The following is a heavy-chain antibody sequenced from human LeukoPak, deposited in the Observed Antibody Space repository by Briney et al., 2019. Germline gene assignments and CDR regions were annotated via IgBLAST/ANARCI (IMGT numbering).Heavy chain of an antibody. V-gene: IGHV3-21*01. CDR2: ISSSSSYI. J-gene: IGHJ6*03. CDR1: GFTFSSYT. CDR3: AKGSKLVVITRDHYMAV. D-gene: IGHD3-22*01. Sequence: GGSLRLSCAASGFTFSSYTMNWVRQAPGKGLEWVSSISSSSSYIYYADSVKGRFTISRDNAKNSLYLQMNSLRAEDTAVYYCAKGSKLVVITRDHYMAVWGKGTTVTISS.